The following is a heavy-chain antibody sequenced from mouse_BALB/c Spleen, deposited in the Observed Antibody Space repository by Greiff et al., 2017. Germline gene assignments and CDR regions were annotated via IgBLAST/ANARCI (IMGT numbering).Heavy chain of an antibody. CDR3: ARDNFTDWFAY. J-gene: IGHJ3*01. Sequence: EVKLVESGGGLVQPGGSLRLSCATSGFTFTDYYMSWVRQPPGKALEWLGFIRNKANGYTTEYSASVKGRFTISRDNSQSILYLQMNTLRAEDSATYYCARDNFTDWFAYWGQGTLVTVSA. V-gene: IGHV7-3*02. CDR2: IRNKANGYTT. CDR1: GFTFTDYY.